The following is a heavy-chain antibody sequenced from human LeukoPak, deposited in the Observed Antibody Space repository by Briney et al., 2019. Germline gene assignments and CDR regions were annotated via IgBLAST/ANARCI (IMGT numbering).Heavy chain of an antibody. CDR3: AKEEAWGVKAFDY. V-gene: IGHV3-30*18. CDR1: GFTFSSYG. D-gene: IGHD3-10*01. Sequence: SGGSLRLSCAASGFTFSSYGIHWVRQAPGKGLEWVAVIGNDGQAKYYADSVRGRFTISRDNSENTLYLQMDSLTADDTAIYYCAKEEAWGVKAFDYWGQGTLVTVSS. CDR2: IGNDGQAK. J-gene: IGHJ4*02.